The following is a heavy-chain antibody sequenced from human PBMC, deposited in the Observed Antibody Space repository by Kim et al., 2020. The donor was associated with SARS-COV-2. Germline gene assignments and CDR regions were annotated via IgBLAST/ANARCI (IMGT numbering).Heavy chain of an antibody. CDR3: ARGQSVFAY. J-gene: IGHJ4*02. Sequence: GTTISHPSLKSRVTISLDTPKNPFSLTLRSVTAADTAVYYCARGQSVFAYWGQGSLVTVSS. CDR2: GTT. V-gene: IGHV4-59*09. D-gene: IGHD6-19*01.